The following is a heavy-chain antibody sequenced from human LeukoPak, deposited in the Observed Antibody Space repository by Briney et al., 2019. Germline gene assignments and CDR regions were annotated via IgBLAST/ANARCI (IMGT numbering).Heavy chain of an antibody. CDR2: ISYDGSNK. D-gene: IGHD6-13*01. J-gene: IGHJ4*02. CDR3: AKDSYSRSLDY. CDR1: GFNFSSYG. V-gene: IGHV3-30*18. Sequence: GGSLRLSCAASGFNFSSYGMHWVRQAPGKGLEWVAVISYDGSNKYYADSVKGRFTISRDNSKNTLYLQMNSLRTEDTAVYYCAKDSYSRSLDYWGQGTLVTVSS.